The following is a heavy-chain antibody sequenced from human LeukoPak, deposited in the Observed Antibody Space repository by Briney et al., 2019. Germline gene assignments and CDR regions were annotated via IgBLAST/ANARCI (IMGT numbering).Heavy chain of an antibody. CDR2: VYSGGST. CDR3: ARGTTGTRLYYYYCYMDV. Sequence: GGSLRLSCVASGFSLTNNYMSWSWVRQAPGKGLEWVSVVYSGGSTYYTDSVKGRFTISRDNSKNTLYLQMNSLRADDMAVYYCARGTTGTRLYYYYCYMDVWGKGTAVTVSS. CDR1: GFSLTNNY. V-gene: IGHV3-53*01. D-gene: IGHD1-1*01. J-gene: IGHJ6*03.